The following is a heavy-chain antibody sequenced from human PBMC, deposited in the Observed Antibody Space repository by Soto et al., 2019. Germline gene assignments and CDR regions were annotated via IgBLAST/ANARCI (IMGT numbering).Heavy chain of an antibody. CDR1: GGSISSYY. CDR2: IYYSGST. J-gene: IGHJ6*02. CDR3: ARDHYYGSGSYFDYYYGMDV. Sequence: SETLSLTCTVSGGSISSYYWSWIRQPPGKGLEWIGYIYYSGSTNYNPSLKSRVTISVDTSKNQFSLKLSSVTAADTAVYYCARDHYYGSGSYFDYYYGMDVWGQGTTVTV. V-gene: IGHV4-59*01. D-gene: IGHD3-10*01.